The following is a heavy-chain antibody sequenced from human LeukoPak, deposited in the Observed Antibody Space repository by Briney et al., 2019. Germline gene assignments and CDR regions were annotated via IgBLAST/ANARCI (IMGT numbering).Heavy chain of an antibody. Sequence: SETLSLTCTVPGGSISSGGYYWSWIRQHPGKGLEWIGYIYYSGSTYYNPSLKSRVTISVDTSKNQFSLKLSSVTAADTAVYYCARSDSSGYLLDYWGQGTLVTVSS. V-gene: IGHV4-31*03. CDR2: IYYSGST. CDR3: ARSDSSGYLLDY. CDR1: GGSISSGGYY. J-gene: IGHJ4*02. D-gene: IGHD3-22*01.